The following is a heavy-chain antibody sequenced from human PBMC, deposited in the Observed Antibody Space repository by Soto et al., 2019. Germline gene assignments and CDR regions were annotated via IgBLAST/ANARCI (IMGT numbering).Heavy chain of an antibody. CDR1: GFTFSSYW. V-gene: IGHV3-7*01. J-gene: IGHJ4*02. D-gene: IGHD3-10*01. CDR2: IKQDGSEK. Sequence: EVQLVESGGGLVQPGGSLRLSCAASGFTFSSYWMSWVRQAPGKGLEWVANIKQDGSEKYYVDSVKGRFTISRDNAKNSLYLQMNSLRSEDMAVYYCARHPTMVRGALGYWGQGTLVTVSS. CDR3: ARHPTMVRGALGY.